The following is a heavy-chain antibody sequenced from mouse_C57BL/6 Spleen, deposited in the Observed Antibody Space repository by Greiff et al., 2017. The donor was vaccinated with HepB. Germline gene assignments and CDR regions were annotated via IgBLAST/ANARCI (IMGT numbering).Heavy chain of an antibody. CDR3: ARRGYGSSYLAY. V-gene: IGHV1-50*01. Sequence: VQLQQSGAELVKPGASVKLSCKASGYTFTSYWMQWVKQRPGQGLEWIGEIDPSDSYTNYNQKFKGKATLTVDTSSSTAYMQLSSLTSEDSAVYYCARRGYGSSYLAYWGQGTLVTVSA. CDR2: IDPSDSYT. J-gene: IGHJ3*01. D-gene: IGHD1-1*01. CDR1: GYTFTSYW.